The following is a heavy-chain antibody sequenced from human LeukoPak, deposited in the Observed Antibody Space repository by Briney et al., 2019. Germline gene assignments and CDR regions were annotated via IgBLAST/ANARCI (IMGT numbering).Heavy chain of an antibody. Sequence: SETLSLTCAVYGGSFSGYYWSWIRQPPGKGLEWIGEINHSGSTNYNSSLKSRVTISVDTSKNQFSLKLSSVTAADTAVYYCARGLKSGVAGTEDGYYYYMDVWGKGTTVTVSS. D-gene: IGHD6-19*01. V-gene: IGHV4-34*01. CDR2: INHSGST. CDR1: GGSFSGYY. J-gene: IGHJ6*03. CDR3: ARGLKSGVAGTEDGYYYYMDV.